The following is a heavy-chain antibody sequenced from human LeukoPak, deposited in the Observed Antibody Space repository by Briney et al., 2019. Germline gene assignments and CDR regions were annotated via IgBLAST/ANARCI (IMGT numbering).Heavy chain of an antibody. CDR1: GFTFSSYG. J-gene: IGHJ4*02. D-gene: IGHD6-13*01. V-gene: IGHV3-33*01. Sequence: PGGSLRLSCAASGFTFSSYGMHWVRQAPGKGLEWVAIIWYDGSNKYYADSVKGRFTISRDNSKNTLYLQMNSLRAEDTAVYCCARAESTWYSGLDYWGQGTMVTVSS. CDR3: ARAESTWYSGLDY. CDR2: IWYDGSNK.